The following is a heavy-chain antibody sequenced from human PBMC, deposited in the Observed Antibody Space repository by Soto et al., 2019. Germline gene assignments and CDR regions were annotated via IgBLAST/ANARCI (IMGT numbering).Heavy chain of an antibody. CDR3: VRHVGDRLWYFDY. D-gene: IGHD2-21*01. J-gene: IGHJ4*02. CDR1: GDSIRRGTYH. CDR2: IYYSGTT. Sequence: QLQLQESGPGLVKPSETLSLTCTVSGDSIRRGTYHWAWIRQPPGKGLEWIASIYYSGTTYYNPSLKSRVTISVDTSRNQLSVKVGSVTAADTAGYFCVRHVGDRLWYFDYWGQGTLVTVSS. V-gene: IGHV4-39*01.